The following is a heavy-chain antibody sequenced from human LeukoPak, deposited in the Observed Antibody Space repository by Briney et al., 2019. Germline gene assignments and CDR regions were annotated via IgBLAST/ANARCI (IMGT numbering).Heavy chain of an antibody. V-gene: IGHV1-2*02. CDR1: GYTFTGYY. CDR3: ARGGGYSCGYWFDF. J-gene: IGHJ4*02. D-gene: IGHD5-18*01. Sequence: ASVKVSCTASGYTFTGYYMHWVRQAPGQGLEWMGWINPNSGNTNYAQTFQGRVTVTRDTAINTPYMEVSTLRSDDTAVFYCARGGGYSCGYWFDFWGQGTLVTVSS. CDR2: INPNSGNT.